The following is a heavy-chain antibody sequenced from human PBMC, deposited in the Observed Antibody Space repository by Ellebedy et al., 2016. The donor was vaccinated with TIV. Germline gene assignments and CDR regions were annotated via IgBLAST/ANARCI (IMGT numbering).Heavy chain of an antibody. V-gene: IGHV3-30*04. J-gene: IGHJ4*02. CDR3: AREGSGSYYNRQYFDY. CDR2: ISYDGSNK. CDR1: GFTFSSYA. D-gene: IGHD3-10*01. Sequence: GESLKISXAASGFTFSSYAMHWVRQAPGKGLEWVAVISYDGSNKYYADSVKGRFTISRDNSKNTLYLQMNSLRAEDTAVYYCAREGSGSYYNRQYFDYWGQGTLVTVSS.